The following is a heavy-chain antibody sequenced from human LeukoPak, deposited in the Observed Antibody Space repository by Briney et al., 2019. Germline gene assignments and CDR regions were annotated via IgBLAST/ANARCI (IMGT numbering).Heavy chain of an antibody. Sequence: GGSLRLSCAASGFTFSSYSMNWVRQAPGKGLEWVSSISSSSSYIYYADSVKGRFTISRDNAKNSLYLQMNSLRAEDTAVYYCARERRASQKRTGSSSWYRGVDWGQGTLVTVSS. CDR3: ARERRASQKRTGSSSWYRGVD. CDR1: GFTFSSYS. D-gene: IGHD6-13*01. J-gene: IGHJ4*02. CDR2: ISSSSSYI. V-gene: IGHV3-21*01.